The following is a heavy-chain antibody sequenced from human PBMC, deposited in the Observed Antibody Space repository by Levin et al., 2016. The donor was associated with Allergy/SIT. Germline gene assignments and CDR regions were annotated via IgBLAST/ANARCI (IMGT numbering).Heavy chain of an antibody. CDR2: IDAPGSQK. J-gene: IGHJ4*02. CDR1: GFNFSPFW. Sequence: GESLKISCATSGFNFSPFWAAWVRQAPGKGLEWVATIDAPGSQKWYVDSVKGRFIISRDSSKSSLALQMNSLRVEDTAMYYCVRENWRSFDYWGQGALVIVSS. CDR3: VRENWRSFDY. V-gene: IGHV3-7*04. D-gene: IGHD1-1*01.